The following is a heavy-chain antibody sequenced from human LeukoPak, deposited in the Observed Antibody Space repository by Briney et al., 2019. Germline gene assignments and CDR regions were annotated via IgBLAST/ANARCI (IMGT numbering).Heavy chain of an antibody. CDR1: GGSISSYY. CDR3: ARSAHNRAYYYDSSGYKAFDI. Sequence: SETLSLTCTVSGGSISSYYWSWIRQPPGKGLEWIGYIYYSGSTNYNPSLKSRVTISVDTSKNQFSLKLSSVSAADTAVYYCARSAHNRAYYYDSSGYKAFDIWGQGTMVTVSS. CDR2: IYYSGST. J-gene: IGHJ3*02. D-gene: IGHD3-22*01. V-gene: IGHV4-59*01.